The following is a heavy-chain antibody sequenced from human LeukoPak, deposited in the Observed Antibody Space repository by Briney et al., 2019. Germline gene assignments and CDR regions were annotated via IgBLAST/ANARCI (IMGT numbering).Heavy chain of an antibody. V-gene: IGHV3-30*03. Sequence: GGSLRLSCAASGFTLRSSGMHWVRQLPGQALEWVATLSFDGSSTFYADSVKGRFTISRDTSNNTLWLETNSLRPEDTARYHCSRSPEWHWLSHFDFWGLGTLVTVSS. CDR2: LSFDGSST. CDR3: SRSPEWHWLSHFDF. J-gene: IGHJ4*02. D-gene: IGHD6-19*01. CDR1: GFTLRSSG.